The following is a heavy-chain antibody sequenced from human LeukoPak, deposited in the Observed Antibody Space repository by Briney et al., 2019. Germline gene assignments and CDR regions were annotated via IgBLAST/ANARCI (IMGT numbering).Heavy chain of an antibody. J-gene: IGHJ4*02. D-gene: IGHD4-23*01. CDR1: VGSISSYY. CDR3: ARVVNRVYFDY. Sequence: PSETLSLTCTVSVGSISSYYWSWIRQPPGKGLEWIGYIYYSGSTNYNPSLKSRVTISVDTSKNQFSLKLSSVTAADTAVYYCARVVNRVYFDYWGQGTLVTVSS. V-gene: IGHV4-59*01. CDR2: IYYSGST.